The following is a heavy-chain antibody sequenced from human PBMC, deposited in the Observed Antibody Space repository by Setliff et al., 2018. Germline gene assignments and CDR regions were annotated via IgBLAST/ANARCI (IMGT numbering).Heavy chain of an antibody. CDR1: GFTFSKAW. CDR3: SPSTYHYDTSGHSLDY. D-gene: IGHD3-22*01. Sequence: PGGSLRLSCAVSGFTFSKAWMHWVRQAPGKGLEWVGRVKSNTDGGAIDYAAPVKGRFTISRDDSKNTVFLQMNSLKTEDTAVYFCSPSTYHYDTSGHSLDYWGQGTLVTVSS. J-gene: IGHJ4*02. V-gene: IGHV3-15*07. CDR2: VKSNTDGGAI.